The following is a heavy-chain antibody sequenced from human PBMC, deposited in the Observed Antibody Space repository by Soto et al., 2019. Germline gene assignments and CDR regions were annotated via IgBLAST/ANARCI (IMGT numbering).Heavy chain of an antibody. CDR1: VGTFSSYA. CDR3: ARVNRFCSGGSCYSDRFYYFAY. D-gene: IGHD2-15*01. V-gene: IGHV1-69*13. J-gene: IGHJ4*02. CDR2: IIPIFGTA. Sequence: AASVKVSCKASVGTFSSYAISRVRQAPGQGLEWMGGIIPIFGTANYAQKFQGRVTITADESTSTAYMELSSLRSEDTAVYYCARVNRFCSGGSCYSDRFYYFAYWGQGTLVTVSS.